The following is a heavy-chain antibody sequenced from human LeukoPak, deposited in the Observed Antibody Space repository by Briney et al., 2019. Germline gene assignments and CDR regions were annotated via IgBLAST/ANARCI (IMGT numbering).Heavy chain of an antibody. CDR3: VTGPLDY. CDR1: GFTFSHAW. Sequence: GGSLRLSCAVSGFTFSHAWMSWVRQAPGKGLEWVANIQQDGSEQYYVDSVKGRFTISRDNAKNSLCLQMNSLRAGDTAVYYCVTGPLDYWGQGTLVTVSS. V-gene: IGHV3-7*01. CDR2: IQQDGSEQ. J-gene: IGHJ4*02. D-gene: IGHD3-10*01.